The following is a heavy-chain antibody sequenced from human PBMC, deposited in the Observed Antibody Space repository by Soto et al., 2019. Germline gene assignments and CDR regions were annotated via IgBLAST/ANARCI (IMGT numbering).Heavy chain of an antibody. D-gene: IGHD1-26*01. CDR3: ASSGWDENWFEP. CDR2: INPDGSST. Sequence: GGSLRLSCAASGFTFSSYWMHWVRQAPGKGLVWVSRINPDGSSTNYADTVKGRFTISRDNAKNTLYLQMNSLKAEDTTIYYCASSGWDENWFEPWGQGTLVNVSS. CDR1: GFTFSSYW. V-gene: IGHV3-74*01. J-gene: IGHJ5*02.